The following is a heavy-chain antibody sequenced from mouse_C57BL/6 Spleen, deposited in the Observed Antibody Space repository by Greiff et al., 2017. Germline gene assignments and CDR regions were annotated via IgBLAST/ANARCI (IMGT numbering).Heavy chain of an antibody. CDR1: GYTFTDYE. Sequence: ESGAELVRPGASVTLSCKASGYTFTDYEIHWVKQTPVHGLEWIGAIDPETGGTAYNQKFKGKAILTAAKSSSTAYMALRSLTSEDSAVYYWTRSDYYGSGYWYFGVWGTRTTVTVSS. V-gene: IGHV1-15*01. CDR2: IDPETGGT. J-gene: IGHJ1*03. CDR3: TRSDYYGSGYWYFGV. D-gene: IGHD1-1*01.